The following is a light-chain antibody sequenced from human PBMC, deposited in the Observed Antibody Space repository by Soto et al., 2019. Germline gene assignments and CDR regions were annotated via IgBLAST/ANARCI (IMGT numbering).Light chain of an antibody. V-gene: IGKV1-39*01. Sequence: DIQMTQSPSSLSASVGDRVTITCRASQSISSNLNWYQQKPGEAPKLLIYVASSLQSGVPSRFSGSESGTDCTLTISSLQPDDFGTYYCQQSYSTPYTFGQGTKLEIK. J-gene: IGKJ2*01. CDR3: QQSYSTPYT. CDR2: VAS. CDR1: QSISSN.